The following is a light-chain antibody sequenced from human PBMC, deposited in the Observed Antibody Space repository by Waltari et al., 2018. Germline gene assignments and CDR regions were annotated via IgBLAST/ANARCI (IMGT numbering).Light chain of an antibody. CDR3: QQCFHVPT. J-gene: IGKJ4*01. CDR2: DAS. V-gene: IGKV1-33*01. Sequence: DIQMTQSPSSLSASVGDTVTITCQASQDISKDLNWYQQKPGKAPKLLVYDASNLETGVPLRFSGSGAGTYFTFTIKSLQPEDIATYYCQQCFHVPTFGGGTKVEI. CDR1: QDISKD.